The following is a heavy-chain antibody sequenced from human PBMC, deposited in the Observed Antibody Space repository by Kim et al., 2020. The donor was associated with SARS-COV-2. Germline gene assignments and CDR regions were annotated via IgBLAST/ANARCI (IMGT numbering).Heavy chain of an antibody. J-gene: IGHJ4*02. CDR3: ATMGSGWEIDY. D-gene: IGHD6-19*01. CDR2: T. Sequence: TYDTPSLTSRVTISVDTSKNQFSLKLSSVTAADTAVYYCATMGSGWEIDYWGQGTLVTVSS. V-gene: IGHV4-39*01.